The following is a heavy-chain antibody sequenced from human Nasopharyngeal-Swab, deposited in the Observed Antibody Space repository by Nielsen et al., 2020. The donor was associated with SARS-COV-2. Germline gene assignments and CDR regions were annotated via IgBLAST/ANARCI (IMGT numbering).Heavy chain of an antibody. CDR1: GFTFSSYG. V-gene: IGHV3-30*18. CDR2: ISYDGSNK. CDR3: AKDPVMYYDSSGYYYFDY. Sequence: GGSLRLSCAASGFTFSSYGMHWVRRAPGKGLEWVAVISYDGSNKYYADSVKGRFTISRDNSKNTLYLQMNNLSAEDTAVYYCAKDPVMYYDSSGYYYFDYWGQGTLVTVSS. J-gene: IGHJ4*02. D-gene: IGHD3-22*01.